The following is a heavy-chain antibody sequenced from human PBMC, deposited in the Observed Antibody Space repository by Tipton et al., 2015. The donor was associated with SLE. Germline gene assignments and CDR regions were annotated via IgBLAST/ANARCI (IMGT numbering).Heavy chain of an antibody. J-gene: IGHJ4*02. D-gene: IGHD2-8*01. CDR3: VRLRSKVLIDY. CDR1: GGSISSSY. Sequence: TLSLTCTVSGGSISSSYWNWIRQPPGKGLEWIGNIYDSEKTEYNLFLRSRVTISVDTSKNQFSLEVRSVTAADTAVYYCVRLRSKVLIDYWGQGTLVTVSS. CDR2: IYDSEKT. V-gene: IGHV4-59*12.